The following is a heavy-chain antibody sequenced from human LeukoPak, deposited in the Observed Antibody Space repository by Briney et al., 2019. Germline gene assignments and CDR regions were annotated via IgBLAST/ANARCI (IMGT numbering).Heavy chain of an antibody. CDR3: ARYAPAAIQYGDYYYYRDV. CDR1: GGSISSYY. CDR2: IYYSGST. Sequence: SETLSLTCTVSGGSISSYYWSWIRQPPGKGLEWIGYIYYSGSTNYNPSLKSRVTISVDTSKNQFSLKLSSVTAADTAVYYCARYAPAAIQYGDYYYYRDVWGKGTTVTVSS. V-gene: IGHV4-59*01. J-gene: IGHJ6*03. D-gene: IGHD2-2*01.